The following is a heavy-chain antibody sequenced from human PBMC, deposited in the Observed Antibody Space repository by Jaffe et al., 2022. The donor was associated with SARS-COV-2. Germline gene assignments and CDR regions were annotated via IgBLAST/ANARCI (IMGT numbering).Heavy chain of an antibody. CDR2: VSGSGDST. Sequence: EVQLVESGGGLVQPGGSLRLSCAASGFTFSSHAMSWVRQAPGKGLEWVSGVSGSGDSTYYTDSVKGRFTISRDNSKNTVYVQMNSLRAEDTAVYYCAKGYSTTWTASYFDYWGQGTLVTVSS. D-gene: IGHD6-13*01. V-gene: IGHV3-23*04. J-gene: IGHJ4*02. CDR1: GFTFSSHA. CDR3: AKGYSTTWTASYFDY.